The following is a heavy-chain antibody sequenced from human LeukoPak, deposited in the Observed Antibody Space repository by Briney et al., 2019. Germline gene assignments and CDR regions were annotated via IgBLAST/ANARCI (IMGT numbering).Heavy chain of an antibody. CDR3: ARDAITIFGVVTQTFDY. D-gene: IGHD3-3*01. Sequence: ASVTVSCTASGYTFTSYGISWVRQAPGQGLEWMGWISAYNGNTNYAQKLQGRVTMTTDTSTSTAYMELRSLRSDDTAVYYCARDAITIFGVVTQTFDYWGQGTLVTVSS. V-gene: IGHV1-18*01. CDR1: GYTFTSYG. J-gene: IGHJ4*02. CDR2: ISAYNGNT.